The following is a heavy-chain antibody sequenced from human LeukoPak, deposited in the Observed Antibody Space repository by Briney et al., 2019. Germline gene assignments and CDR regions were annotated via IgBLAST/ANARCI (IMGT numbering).Heavy chain of an antibody. D-gene: IGHD3-10*01. V-gene: IGHV3-74*01. CDR3: AKDQSNVVLLWFGELGGFDY. CDR2: INSDGSST. J-gene: IGHJ4*02. CDR1: GFTLSSYW. Sequence: PGGSLRLSCAASGFTLSSYWMHWVRQAPGKGLVWVSRINSDGSSTSYADSVKGRFTISRDNSKNTLYLQMNSLRAEDTAVYYCAKDQSNVVLLWFGELGGFDYWGQGTLVTVSS.